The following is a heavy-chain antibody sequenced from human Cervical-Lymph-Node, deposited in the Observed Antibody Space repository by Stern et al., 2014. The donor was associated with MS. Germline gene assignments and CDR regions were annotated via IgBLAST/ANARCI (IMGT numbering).Heavy chain of an antibody. CDR2: INPNSGGT. Sequence: QLVQSGAEARAPGASMKVSCKASGYILTDYYLHWVRQAPGQGLEWLGWINPNSGGTNYAQNFQGRVTMTRDMSISTAYMELRWLGSADTAVYYCARGSGTAYDLRGDYWGQGTLVTVSS. CDR3: ARGSGTAYDLRGDY. CDR1: GYILTDYY. J-gene: IGHJ4*01. D-gene: IGHD3-3*01. V-gene: IGHV1-2*02.